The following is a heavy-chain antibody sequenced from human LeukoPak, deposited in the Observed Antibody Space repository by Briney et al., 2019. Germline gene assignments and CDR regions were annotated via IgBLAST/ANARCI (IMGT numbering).Heavy chain of an antibody. V-gene: IGHV3-21*01. D-gene: IGHD3-22*01. Sequence: PGGSLRLSCAASGFTFSSYAMSWVRQAPGKGLEWVSSISSSSSYIYYADSVKGRFTISRDNAKNSLYLQMNSLRAEDTAVYYCARDATMIVGPLGAFDIWGQGTMVTVSS. CDR3: ARDATMIVGPLGAFDI. CDR1: GFTFSSYA. CDR2: ISSSSSYI. J-gene: IGHJ3*02.